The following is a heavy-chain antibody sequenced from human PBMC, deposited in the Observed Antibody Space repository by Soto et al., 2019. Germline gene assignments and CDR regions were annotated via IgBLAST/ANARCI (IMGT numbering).Heavy chain of an antibody. CDR2: INSDGSST. J-gene: IGHJ4*02. D-gene: IGHD2-15*01. Sequence: EVQLVESGGGLVQPGGSLRLSCAASGFTFSSYWMHWVRQAPGKGLVWVSRINSDGSSTSYADSVKGGFTISRDNAKNTLYMQRNSLSAEDTAVFYCATEIFYWGQGTLVTVSS. V-gene: IGHV3-74*01. CDR3: ATEIFY. CDR1: GFTFSSYW.